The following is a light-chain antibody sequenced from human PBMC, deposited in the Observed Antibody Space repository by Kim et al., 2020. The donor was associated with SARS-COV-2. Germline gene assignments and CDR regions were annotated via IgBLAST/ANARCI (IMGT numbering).Light chain of an antibody. CDR3: QRSSWPIT. CDR1: QSVGDF. Sequence: ALSPGEGATLSCRASQSVGDFLAWYQQRPGQAPRLLIYDASRRATDIPTRFSGSGSGTDFTLTVSTLESEDFALYYCQRSSWPITFGQGTRLEIK. CDR2: DAS. V-gene: IGKV3-11*01. J-gene: IGKJ5*01.